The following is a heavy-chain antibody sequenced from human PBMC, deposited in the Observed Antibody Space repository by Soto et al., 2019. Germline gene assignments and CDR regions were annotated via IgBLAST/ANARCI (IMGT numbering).Heavy chain of an antibody. CDR3: AKDANDYGDYYYYGMDV. CDR2: ISGSGGST. J-gene: IGHJ6*02. Sequence: GGSLRLSCAASGFTFSSYAMSWVRQAPGKGLEWVSAISGSGGSTYYADSVKGRFTISRDNSKNTLYLQMNSLRAEDTAVYYCAKDANDYGDYYYYGMDVWGQGTTVTVSS. CDR1: GFTFSSYA. D-gene: IGHD4-17*01. V-gene: IGHV3-23*01.